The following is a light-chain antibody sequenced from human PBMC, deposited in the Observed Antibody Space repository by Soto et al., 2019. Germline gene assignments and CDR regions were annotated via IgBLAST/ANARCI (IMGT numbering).Light chain of an antibody. CDR3: TSYASGSSHVV. CDR1: SSEIGGYDY. V-gene: IGLV2-14*01. J-gene: IGLJ2*01. CDR2: DVN. Sequence: QSALTQPASVSGSPGQSITLSCTGTSSEIGGYDYVSWYQRHPGKDPKLIIYDVNNRPSGVSNRFSGSKSGNTASLTISGLQAEDEADYYCTSYASGSSHVVFGGGTKLTVL.